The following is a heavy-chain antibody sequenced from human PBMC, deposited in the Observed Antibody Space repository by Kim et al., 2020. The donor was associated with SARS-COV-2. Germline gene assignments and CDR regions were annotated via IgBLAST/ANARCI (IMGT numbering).Heavy chain of an antibody. CDR1: GFTFSSYG. V-gene: IGHV3-30*18. CDR2: ISYDGSNK. CDR3: AKDPDYGGNQYDY. D-gene: IGHD4-17*01. J-gene: IGHJ4*02. Sequence: GGSPRLSCAASGFTFSSYGMHWVRQAPGKGLEWVAVISYDGSNKYYADSVKGRFTISRDNSKNTLYLQMNSLRAEDTAVYYCAKDPDYGGNQYDYWGQGTLVTVSS.